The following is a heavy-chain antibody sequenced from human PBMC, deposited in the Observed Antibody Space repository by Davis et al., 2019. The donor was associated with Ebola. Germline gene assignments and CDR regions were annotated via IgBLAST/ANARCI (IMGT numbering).Heavy chain of an antibody. CDR3: ARDAVPAAQDY. CDR2: IRQDGGET. J-gene: IGHJ4*02. Sequence: PGGSLRLSCAASGFTFSSYGMHWVRQAPGKGLEWVANIRQDGGETYYADSVKGRFAISRDNAKNSLYLQMNSLRAEDTAIYYCARDAVPAAQDYWGQGTLVTVSS. CDR1: GFTFSSYG. V-gene: IGHV3-7*03. D-gene: IGHD2-2*01.